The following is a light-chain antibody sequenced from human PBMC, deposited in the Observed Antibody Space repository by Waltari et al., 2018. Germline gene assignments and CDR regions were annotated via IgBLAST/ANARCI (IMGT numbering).Light chain of an antibody. CDR1: QSISTH. CDR2: AAS. Sequence: DIQMTQSPSSLSASVGDRVSITCRASQSISTHLNCYQQNPGKAPKLLIYAASNLQSGVPSRFSGRGSETDFTLTISSLQPEDFAVYYCQQSYNTPRTFGPGTKVDIK. V-gene: IGKV1-39*01. CDR3: QQSYNTPRT. J-gene: IGKJ3*01.